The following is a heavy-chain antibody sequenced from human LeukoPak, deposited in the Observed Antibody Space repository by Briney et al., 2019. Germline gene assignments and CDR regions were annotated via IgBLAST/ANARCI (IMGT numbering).Heavy chain of an antibody. CDR3: ATPQGSSWYRAEYFQH. Sequence: GASVKVSCKTSGYTFTTYGITWVRQAPGQGLEWMGWISTYNGNTKYAQKVQGRVTMTTDTSTSTAYMELSRLRSDDTAVYYCATPQGSSWYRAEYFQHWGQGTLVTVSS. CDR2: ISTYNGNT. CDR1: GYTFTTYG. D-gene: IGHD6-13*01. V-gene: IGHV1-18*01. J-gene: IGHJ1*01.